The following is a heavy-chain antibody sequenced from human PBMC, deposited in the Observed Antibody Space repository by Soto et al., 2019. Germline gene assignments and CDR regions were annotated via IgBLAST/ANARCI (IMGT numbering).Heavy chain of an antibody. V-gene: IGHV3-30-3*01. J-gene: IGHJ4*02. CDR2: IAYDGSNK. Sequence: QVQLVESGGGVVQPGRSLRLSCAASGFTFSTHAMHWVRQAPGKGLEWVAVIAYDGSNKYYADSVKARFTISRDNSKNILYLKINGLRGEDTDLYYCAREERRDGYNDYWGQGTLVTVSS. CDR1: GFTFSTHA. CDR3: AREERRDGYNDY. D-gene: IGHD5-12*01.